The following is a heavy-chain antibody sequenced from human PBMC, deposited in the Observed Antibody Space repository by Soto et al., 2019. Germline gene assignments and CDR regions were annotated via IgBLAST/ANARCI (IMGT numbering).Heavy chain of an antibody. D-gene: IGHD2-8*01. J-gene: IGHJ4*02. CDR1: GYTFSSYW. CDR2: VNGDGSST. V-gene: IGHV3-74*01. CDR3: ARVMVNLPWYFDY. Sequence: PGGSLRLSCAASGYTFSSYWMHWFRQAAGKGLVWVSRVNGDGSSTSYADPVKGRFTISRDNAKNTVHLQMDSLRAEDTAVYYCARVMVNLPWYFDYWGQGTLVTVSS.